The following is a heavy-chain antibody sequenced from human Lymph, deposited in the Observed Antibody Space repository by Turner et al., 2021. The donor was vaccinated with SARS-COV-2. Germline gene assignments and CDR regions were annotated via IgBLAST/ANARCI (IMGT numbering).Heavy chain of an antibody. Sequence: EFQLVETGGGVVQPGGSLRLSCAAAGFIVSSNYMTWVRQDPVKGMEWVSIIYSGGSTYNAESVKGRFNIYRDNSKNTLYLQMNSLRAEDTAVYYCARDLQLYGMDVWGQGTTVTVSS. V-gene: IGHV3-53*02. D-gene: IGHD1-1*01. CDR1: GFIVSSNY. CDR2: IYSGGST. J-gene: IGHJ6*02. CDR3: ARDLQLYGMDV.